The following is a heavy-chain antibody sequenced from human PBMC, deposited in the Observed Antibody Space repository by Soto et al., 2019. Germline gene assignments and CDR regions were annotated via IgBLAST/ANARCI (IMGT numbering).Heavy chain of an antibody. D-gene: IGHD2-15*01. CDR3: ARGGYCSGGSCYYRAYYFDY. Sequence: PSATLCLTCSVDGWSAGGYYMSWLRQTPGKGLEWIGEINHSGSTNYNPSLKSRVTISVDTSKNQFSLKLSSVTAADTAVYYCARGGYCSGGSCYYRAYYFDYWGQGTLVTVSS. V-gene: IGHV4-34*01. CDR2: INHSGST. CDR1: GWSAGGYY. J-gene: IGHJ4*02.